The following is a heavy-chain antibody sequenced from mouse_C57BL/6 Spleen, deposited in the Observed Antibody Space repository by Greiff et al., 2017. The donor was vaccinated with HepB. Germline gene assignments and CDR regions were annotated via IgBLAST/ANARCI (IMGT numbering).Heavy chain of an antibody. D-gene: IGHD1-1*01. CDR1: GFTFSDYG. Sequence: EVHLVESGGGLVKPGGSLKLSCAASGFTFSDYGMHWVRQAPEKGLEWVAYISSGSSPIYYADTVKGRFTISRDNAKNTLFLQMTSLRSEDTAMYYCARDYYGSPPFDYWGQGTTLTVSS. J-gene: IGHJ2*01. CDR2: ISSGSSPI. V-gene: IGHV5-17*01. CDR3: ARDYYGSPPFDY.